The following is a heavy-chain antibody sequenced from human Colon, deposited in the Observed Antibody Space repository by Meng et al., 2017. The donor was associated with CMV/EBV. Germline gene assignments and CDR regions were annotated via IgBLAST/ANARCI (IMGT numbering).Heavy chain of an antibody. J-gene: IGHJ5*02. Sequence: SETLSLTCSVSGNSISRGYYWGWIRQPPGKGPECIGSIFHSGVTYYNPSIKSRVTISVDTSKNQFSLKLSSVSAADTAVYYCARITTVPYWFDPWGQGILVTVSS. CDR1: GNSISRGYY. CDR3: ARITTVPYWFDP. V-gene: IGHV4-38-2*02. CDR2: IFHSGVT. D-gene: IGHD1-1*01.